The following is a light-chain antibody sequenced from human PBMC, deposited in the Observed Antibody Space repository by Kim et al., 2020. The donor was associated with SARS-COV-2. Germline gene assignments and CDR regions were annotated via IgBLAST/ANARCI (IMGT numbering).Light chain of an antibody. J-gene: IGKJ4*01. CDR1: QSVNTY. Sequence: IVFTQSPATLSLSPGERATLSCRASQSVNTYLAWYRQKPGQAPRLLIFDASNRATGIPARFSGSGSGTDFTLTISSLEPEDFAVYYCQQRNNWLTFGGGTKVDIK. CDR3: QQRNNWLT. V-gene: IGKV3-11*01. CDR2: DAS.